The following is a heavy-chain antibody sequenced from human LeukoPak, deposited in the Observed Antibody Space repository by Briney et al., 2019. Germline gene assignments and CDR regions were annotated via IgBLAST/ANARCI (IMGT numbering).Heavy chain of an antibody. D-gene: IGHD3-22*01. CDR2: INPNSGGT. CDR1: GYTFTCYY. V-gene: IGHV1-2*02. CDR3: ARETDYYDSSGYYRTYNWFDP. Sequence: ASLKVSCKPSGYTFTCYYMHWVRQAPGQGLEWMGWINPNSGGTNYAQKFQGRVTMTRDTSISTAYMELSRLRSDDTAVYYCARETDYYDSSGYYRTYNWFDPWGQGTLVTVSS. J-gene: IGHJ5*02.